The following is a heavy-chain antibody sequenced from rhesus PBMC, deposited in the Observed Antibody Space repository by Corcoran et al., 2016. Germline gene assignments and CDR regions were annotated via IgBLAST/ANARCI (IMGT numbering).Heavy chain of an antibody. D-gene: IGHD1-1*01. J-gene: IGHJ3*01. Sequence: QLPLQESAPGLVKPSETLSVTCAVSGGSISRSYWRWLRPAPGKGLEWIWYIYGSGSSTNSNPSLKRRVTLLVDTSKNQLSLKLSFVTAADTAVYYCASIWNYAFDFWGQGLRVTVSS. CDR1: GGSISRSY. CDR2: IYGSGSST. CDR3: ASIWNYAFDF. V-gene: IGHV4-169*01.